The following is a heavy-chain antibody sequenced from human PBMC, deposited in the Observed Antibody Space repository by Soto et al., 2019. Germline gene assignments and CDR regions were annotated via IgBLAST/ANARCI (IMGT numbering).Heavy chain of an antibody. V-gene: IGHV4-39*01. CDR2: IYYSGST. J-gene: IGHJ3*02. Sequence: PSETLSLTCTVSGRSISSSNYYWGWIRQPPGKGLEWIGSIYYSGSTAYNSSLKSRVTMSVDTSKNQLSLRLSSVTAADTAVYYCASPTLGAFDIWGQGTMVTVSS. CDR3: ASPTLGAFDI. CDR1: GRSISSSNYY. D-gene: IGHD3-16*01.